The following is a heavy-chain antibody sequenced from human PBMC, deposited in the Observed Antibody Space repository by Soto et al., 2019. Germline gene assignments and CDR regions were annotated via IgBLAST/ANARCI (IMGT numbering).Heavy chain of an antibody. CDR1: GYTFTGYY. CDR2: INPNSGGT. Sequence: GASVKVSCKASGYTFTGYYMHWVRQAPGQGLEWMGWINPNSGGTNYAQKFQGRVTMTRDTSISTAYMELSRLRSDDTAVYYCARDPTNILTGLDYWGQGTLVTVSS. V-gene: IGHV1-2*02. D-gene: IGHD3-9*01. J-gene: IGHJ4*02. CDR3: ARDPTNILTGLDY.